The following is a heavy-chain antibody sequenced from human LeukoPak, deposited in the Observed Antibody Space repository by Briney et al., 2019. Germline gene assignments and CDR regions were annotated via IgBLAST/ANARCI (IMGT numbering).Heavy chain of an antibody. CDR1: GFTFSSYW. V-gene: IGHV3-7*01. J-gene: IGHJ6*02. D-gene: IGHD6-19*01. Sequence: GGSLRLSCAASGFTFSSYWMSWVRQAPGKGLEWVANIKQDGSEKYYVDSVKGRFTISRGNAKNSLYLQMNSLRAEDTAVYYCARDPYSSGWPSYYYYGMDVWGQGTTVTVS. CDR3: ARDPYSSGWPSYYYYGMDV. CDR2: IKQDGSEK.